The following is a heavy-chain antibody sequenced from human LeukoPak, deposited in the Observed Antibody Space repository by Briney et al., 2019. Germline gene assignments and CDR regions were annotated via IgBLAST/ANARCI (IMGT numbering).Heavy chain of an antibody. J-gene: IGHJ4*02. V-gene: IGHV3-33*06. CDR2: IWFDGSVK. CDR1: GFTFNTFG. CDR3: AKDGTYYDILTGRFDY. D-gene: IGHD3-9*01. Sequence: GGSLRLSCAASGFTFNTFGMHWVRQAPGQGLEWVAAIWFDGSVKHYSDAVKGRFTISRDNTLNTLYLQMNSLRVEDTAVYYCAKDGTYYDILTGRFDYWGQGTLVTVSS.